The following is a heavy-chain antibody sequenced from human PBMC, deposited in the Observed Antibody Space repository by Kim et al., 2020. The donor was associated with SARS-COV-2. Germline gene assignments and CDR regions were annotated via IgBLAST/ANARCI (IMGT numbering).Heavy chain of an antibody. CDR1: GFTFSDYY. Sequence: GGSLRLSCAASGFTFSDYYMSWIRQAPGKGLEWVSYISSSSSYTNYADSVKGRFTISRDNAKNSLYLQMNSLRAEDTAVYYCARDLMRERLLSYHQYYYYYGMDVWGQGTTVTVSS. D-gene: IGHD1-26*01. J-gene: IGHJ6*02. V-gene: IGHV3-11*05. CDR2: ISSSSSYT. CDR3: ARDLMRERLLSYHQYYYYYGMDV.